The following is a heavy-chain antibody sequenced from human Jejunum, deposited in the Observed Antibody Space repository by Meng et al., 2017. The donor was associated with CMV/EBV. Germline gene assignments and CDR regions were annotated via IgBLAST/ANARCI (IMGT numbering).Heavy chain of an antibody. V-gene: IGHV4-34*01. CDR1: CGSFSGFD. J-gene: IGHJ5*02. CDR3: ARQRKYAAGGTGEFDP. D-gene: IGHD6-13*01. Sequence: LHQWRAGPLLPSDHLSLPCAYYCGSFSGFDWSWIRQPPGKGLEWIAEIDHTGSANYNPSLKSRVTISVDTSKNQFSLELNSVTAADTALYYCARQRKYAAGGTGEFDPWGQGTLVTVSS. CDR2: IDHTGSA.